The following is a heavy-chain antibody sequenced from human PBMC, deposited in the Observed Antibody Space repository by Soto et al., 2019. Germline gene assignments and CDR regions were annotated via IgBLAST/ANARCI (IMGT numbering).Heavy chain of an antibody. V-gene: IGHV4-39*01. CDR2: IYYSGST. J-gene: IGHJ5*02. CDR3: ARHRFWSGYFNWFDP. D-gene: IGHD3-3*01. CDR1: GGSISSGGYY. Sequence: SETLSLTCTVSGGSISSGGYYWSWIRQHPGKGLEWIGCIYYSGSTYYNPSLKSRVTISVDTSKNQFSLKLSSVTAADTAVYYCARHRFWSGYFNWFDPWGQGTLVTVSS.